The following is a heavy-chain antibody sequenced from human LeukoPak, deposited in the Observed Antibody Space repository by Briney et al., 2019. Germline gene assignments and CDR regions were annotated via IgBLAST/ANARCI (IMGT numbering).Heavy chain of an antibody. Sequence: SETLSLTCAVYGGSFTGYYWTWIRHSPGRGLEWIGEINHSGDTNSNPSLKSRLTISVDMSKNQFSLRLSSVTAADTAIYYCARDGVVRGVIGEWGQGTLVTVSS. J-gene: IGHJ4*02. V-gene: IGHV4-34*01. CDR1: GGSFTGYY. CDR3: ARDGVVRGVIGE. D-gene: IGHD3-10*01. CDR2: INHSGDT.